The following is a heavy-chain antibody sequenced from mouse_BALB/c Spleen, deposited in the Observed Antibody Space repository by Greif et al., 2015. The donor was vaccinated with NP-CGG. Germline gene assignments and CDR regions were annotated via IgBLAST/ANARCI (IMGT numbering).Heavy chain of an antibody. CDR2: ISYSGST. CDR1: GDSITSGY. V-gene: IGHV3-8*02. D-gene: IGHD1-1*01. CDR3: ARWAYGISYVMAY. J-gene: IGHJ3*01. Sequence: EVQVVESGPSLVKPSQTLSLTCSVTGDSITSGYWNWIRKFPGNKLEYMGYISYSGSTYYNPSLKSRISITRDTSKNQYYLQLNSVTTEDTATYYCARWAYGISYVMAYWGQGTLATVSA.